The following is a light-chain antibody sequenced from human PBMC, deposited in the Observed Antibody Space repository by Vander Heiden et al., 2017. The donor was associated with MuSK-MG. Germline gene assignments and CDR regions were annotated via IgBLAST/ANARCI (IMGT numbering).Light chain of an antibody. CDR3: GQHNSYPWT. CDR1: QGIRYD. CDR2: AAS. V-gene: IGKV1-17*01. Sequence: DIQMTQSPSSLSASVRDRVTITCRARQGIRYDLDWYQQKPGKAPKRLIDAASSLQSGVPSRFSGSGSGTEFTLTISSLQPGDFATYCCGQHNSYPWTFGQGTKVEIK. J-gene: IGKJ1*01.